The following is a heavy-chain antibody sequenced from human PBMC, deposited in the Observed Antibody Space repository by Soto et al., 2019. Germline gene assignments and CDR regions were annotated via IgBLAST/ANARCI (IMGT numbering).Heavy chain of an antibody. D-gene: IGHD1-1*01. CDR3: ATFTTGTIHFNF. V-gene: IGHV1-69*06. CDR1: GGTFKTYT. J-gene: IGHJ4*02. CDR2: IIPMYDSA. Sequence: QVQLVQSGAELKKPGSSVNVSCAASGGTFKTYTINWVRQAPGQGLEWIGQIIPMYDSANYAQRFQGRVRLTTDTSTGTAYMDVRSLTSDDTAIYYCATFTTGTIHFNFWGQGTLITVSS.